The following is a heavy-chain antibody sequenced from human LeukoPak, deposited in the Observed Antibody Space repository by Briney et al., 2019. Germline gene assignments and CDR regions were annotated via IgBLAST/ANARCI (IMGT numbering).Heavy chain of an antibody. CDR1: GFTFSRYW. V-gene: IGHV3-74*01. CDR2: IKSDGSST. J-gene: IGHJ4*02. Sequence: PGGSRRLSCAASGFTFSRYWMHWVRQAPGKGLVWVSRIKSDGSSTSYADSVRGRFTISRDNAKNTLYLQMNSLSAEDTAVYYCARGYYDILTGYSPSFDYWGQGTLVTVSS. D-gene: IGHD3-9*01. CDR3: ARGYYDILTGYSPSFDY.